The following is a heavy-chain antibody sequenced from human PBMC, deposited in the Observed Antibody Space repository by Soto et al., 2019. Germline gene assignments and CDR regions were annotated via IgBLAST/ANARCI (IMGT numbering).Heavy chain of an antibody. D-gene: IGHD1-7*01. CDR3: ARGKGGYNWNYPDY. Sequence: ASVKGSCQASGVTFTSFDINWGRKATGQGLEWMGWMNPNSGNTGYAQKFQGRVTMTRNTSISTAYMELSSLRSEDTAVYYCARGKGGYNWNYPDYWGQGTLVTVSS. J-gene: IGHJ4*02. V-gene: IGHV1-8*01. CDR1: GVTFTSFD. CDR2: MNPNSGNT.